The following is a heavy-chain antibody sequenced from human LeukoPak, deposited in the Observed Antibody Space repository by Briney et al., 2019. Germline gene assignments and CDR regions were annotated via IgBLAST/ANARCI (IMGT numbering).Heavy chain of an antibody. D-gene: IGHD1-7*01. J-gene: IGHJ6*04. CDR1: GFTFDDYG. CDR3: ARYRYNWNYGAQDV. CDR2: INWNGGCT. Sequence: PGGSLRLSCAASGFTFDDYGMSWVRQAPGKGMEWVSGINWNGGCTGYADSVKGRFTISRDNAKNSLYLQMNSLRAEDTALYYCARYRYNWNYGAQDVWGKGTTVTVSS. V-gene: IGHV3-20*04.